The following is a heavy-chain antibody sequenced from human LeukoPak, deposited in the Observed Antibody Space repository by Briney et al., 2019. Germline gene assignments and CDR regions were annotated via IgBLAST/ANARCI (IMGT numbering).Heavy chain of an antibody. CDR3: ARQPLVRDCGGDCEFDY. D-gene: IGHD2-21*02. Sequence: GESLKISCKGCGDSFSNDWSVWVRQMPGKGLEWMGIIYPGDSNTRYSPSFQVQVTISADKSISTAYLQWTSLKASDTAIYYCARQPLVRDCGGDCEFDYWGQGPRVIVSS. CDR1: GDSFSNDW. V-gene: IGHV5-51*01. J-gene: IGHJ4*02. CDR2: IYPGDSNT.